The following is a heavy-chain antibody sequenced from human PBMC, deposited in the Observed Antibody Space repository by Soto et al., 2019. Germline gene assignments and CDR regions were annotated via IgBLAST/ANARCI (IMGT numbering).Heavy chain of an antibody. J-gene: IGHJ5*02. CDR1: GFTFSNYW. CDR2: IKPDGSEE. CDR3: TRDLNHDCGP. V-gene: IGHV3-7*04. Sequence: EVQLVESGGGLVQPGGSLRLSCAASGFTFSNYWMTWVRQAPGKGLEGVANIKPDGSEEYYVDSGKVRFTISSDNARNSLYLQMNSLRGEDTAVYYCTRDLNHDCGPWGQGTQVTVSS. D-gene: IGHD2-21*01.